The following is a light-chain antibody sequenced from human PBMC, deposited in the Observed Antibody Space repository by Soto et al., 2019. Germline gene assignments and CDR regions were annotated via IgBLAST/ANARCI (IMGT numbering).Light chain of an antibody. CDR3: TSYGGNNNLI. CDR1: NSDVGGYNY. Sequence: QSALTQPPFASGSPGQSVTISCTGTNSDVGGYNYVSWYQQHPGKAPKLMIYEVTQRPSGVPDRFSGSKSGNTASLTVSGLQADDEADYYCTSYGGNNNLIFGGGTKVTVL. J-gene: IGLJ2*01. V-gene: IGLV2-8*01. CDR2: EVT.